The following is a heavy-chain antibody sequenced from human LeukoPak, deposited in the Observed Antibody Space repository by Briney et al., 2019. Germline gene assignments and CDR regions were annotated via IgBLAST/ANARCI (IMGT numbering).Heavy chain of an antibody. CDR2: ISYNGGNK. J-gene: IGHJ4*02. CDR1: GFTFSDYA. V-gene: IGHV3-30-3*01. Sequence: GGSLRLSCIVSGFTFSDYAMQWVRQAPGKGLEWVAVISYNGGNKYYADSVKGRFTISRDNSKNTLYLEMNSLRGEDTALYYCARGERPRPWWGQGTLVTVSS. CDR3: ARGERPRPW. D-gene: IGHD2/OR15-2a*01.